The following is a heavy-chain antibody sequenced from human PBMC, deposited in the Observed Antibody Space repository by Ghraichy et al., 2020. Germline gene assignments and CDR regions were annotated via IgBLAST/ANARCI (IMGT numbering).Heavy chain of an antibody. CDR2: ISSSSSTI. CDR1: GFTFSSYS. CDR3: ATFPDYIVVVPAASP. D-gene: IGHD2-2*01. V-gene: IGHV3-48*02. J-gene: IGHJ5*02. Sequence: GGSLRLSCAASGFTFSSYSMNWVRQAPGKGLEWVSYISSSSSTIYYADSVKGRFTISRDNAKNSLYLQMNSLRDEDTAVYYCATFPDYIVVVPAASPWGQGTLVTVYS.